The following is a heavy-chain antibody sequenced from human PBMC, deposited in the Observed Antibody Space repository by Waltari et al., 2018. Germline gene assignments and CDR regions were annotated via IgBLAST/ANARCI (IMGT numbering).Heavy chain of an antibody. CDR3: ASTAMVTPDGAFDI. CDR1: GRTFSSYA. Sequence: QVQLVQSGAEVKKPGSSVTVSCKASGRTFSSYAISWVRQAPGQGLEWMGGIIPIFGTANYAQKFQGRVTITADESTSTAYMELSSLRSEDTAVYYCASTAMVTPDGAFDIWGQGTMVTVSS. J-gene: IGHJ3*02. D-gene: IGHD5-18*01. V-gene: IGHV1-69*01. CDR2: IIPIFGTA.